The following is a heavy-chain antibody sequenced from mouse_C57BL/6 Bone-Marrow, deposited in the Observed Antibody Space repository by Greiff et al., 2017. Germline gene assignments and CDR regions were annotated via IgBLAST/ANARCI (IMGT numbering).Heavy chain of an antibody. Sequence: QVQLQQPGAELVRPGTSVKLSCKASGYTFTSYWMHWVKQRPGQGLEWIGVIDPSDSYTNYNQKFKGKATLTVDTSSSTAFMQLSSLTSEDSAVYYCARGGGNYAKGYWGQGTSVNVSS. CDR2: IDPSDSYT. J-gene: IGHJ4*01. CDR1: GYTFTSYW. CDR3: ARGGGNYAKGY. V-gene: IGHV1-59*01.